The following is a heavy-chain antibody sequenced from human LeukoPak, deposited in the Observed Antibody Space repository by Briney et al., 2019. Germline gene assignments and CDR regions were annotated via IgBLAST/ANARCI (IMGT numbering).Heavy chain of an antibody. Sequence: GGSLRLSCAAFGFTFSDYYMSWIRQAPGKGLEWVSYISSSGSTIYYADSVKGRFTISRDNAKNSLYLQMNSLRAEDTAVYYCASGEGGYDSSLTFDYWGQGTLVTVSS. D-gene: IGHD5-12*01. CDR1: GFTFSDYY. V-gene: IGHV3-11*01. J-gene: IGHJ4*02. CDR3: ASGEGGYDSSLTFDY. CDR2: ISSSGSTI.